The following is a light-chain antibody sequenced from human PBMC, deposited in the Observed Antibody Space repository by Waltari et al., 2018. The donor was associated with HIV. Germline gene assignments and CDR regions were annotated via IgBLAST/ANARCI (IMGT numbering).Light chain of an antibody. CDR3: QQYNNWPRT. J-gene: IGKJ1*01. V-gene: IGKV3-15*01. CDR2: GAS. CDR1: QSVSSN. Sequence: EIVMTQSPATLSVSPGERATLSCRASQSVSSNLAWYQQKPGQAPRLFIYGASTTATGIPARFSGSGAGTEFTLTCSSLQSRDFAVYCCQQYNNWPRTFGQGPKVEIK.